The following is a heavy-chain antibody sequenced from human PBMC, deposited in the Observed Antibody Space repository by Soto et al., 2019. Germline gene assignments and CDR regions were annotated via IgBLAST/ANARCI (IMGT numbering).Heavy chain of an antibody. CDR3: ERDYGSGRDDFDI. V-gene: IGHV4-61*01. Sequence: SETLSLTCTVSGGSVSIGSYYWSWIRQPPGKGLVWIGYIYYSGSANYNPSLKSRVTISVDTSKNQFSLKLRSVTAADTAVYYCERDYGSGRDDFDIWGQGTMVTVSS. J-gene: IGHJ3*02. D-gene: IGHD3-10*01. CDR2: IYYSGSA. CDR1: GGSVSIGSYY.